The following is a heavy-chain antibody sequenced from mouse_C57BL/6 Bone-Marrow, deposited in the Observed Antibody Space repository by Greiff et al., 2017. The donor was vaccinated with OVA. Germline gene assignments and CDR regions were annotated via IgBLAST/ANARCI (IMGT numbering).Heavy chain of an antibody. Sequence: QVQLQQPGAELVKPGASVKLSCKASGYTFTSYWMQWVKQRPGQGLEWIGEIDPSDSYTNYNQKFKGKATLTVDTSSSTAYMQLSSLTSEDSAVYYCARNGSSYPYAMDYWGQGTSVTVSS. D-gene: IGHD1-1*01. CDR1: GYTFTSYW. CDR3: ARNGSSYPYAMDY. J-gene: IGHJ4*01. CDR2: IDPSDSYT. V-gene: IGHV1-50*01.